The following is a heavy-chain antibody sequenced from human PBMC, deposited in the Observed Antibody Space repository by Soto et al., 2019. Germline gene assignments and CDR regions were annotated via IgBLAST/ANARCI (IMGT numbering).Heavy chain of an antibody. V-gene: IGHV2-5*02. J-gene: IGHJ4*02. CDR3: AHIVVAGLGYYFDY. D-gene: IGHD6-19*01. CDR2: IYWDDDK. CDR1: GFSLSSTRMA. Sequence: QITLKESGPTLVKPTQTLTLTCTFSGFSLSSTRMAVGWIRQPPGKALEWLALIYWDDDKRYSPFLKSRLTITKDTSKHQVVLTMSNMDPLDTARYYCAHIVVAGLGYYFDYWGQGTLVPVSS.